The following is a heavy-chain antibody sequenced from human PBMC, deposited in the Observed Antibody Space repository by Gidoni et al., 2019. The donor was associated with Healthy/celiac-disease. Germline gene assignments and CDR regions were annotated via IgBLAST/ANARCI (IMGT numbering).Heavy chain of an antibody. Sequence: QVQLQESGTGLTKPSQTLSLTCTVSGGSISSGDYYWCWLRQPPGKGLEWIGYIYYSGSTYYNPSLKSRVTISVDTSKNQFSLKLSSVTAADTAVYYCARGYGDYKYYMDVWGKGTTVTVSS. CDR2: IYYSGST. V-gene: IGHV4-30-4*01. CDR3: ARGYGDYKYYMDV. D-gene: IGHD4-17*01. J-gene: IGHJ6*03. CDR1: GGSISSGDYY.